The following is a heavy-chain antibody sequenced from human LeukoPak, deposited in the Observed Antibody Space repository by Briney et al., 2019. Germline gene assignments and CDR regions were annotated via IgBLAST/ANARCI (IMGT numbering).Heavy chain of an antibody. V-gene: IGHV4-39*01. Sequence: PSETLSLTCTVSGDSTSSIAYYWGWIRQPPGKGLEWIGSVYYTGSTYYNPSLKSRVTISVDTSNNQFSLKLTSLSAADTAVYYCASLPHIWGYYDSSGAIDYWGQGTLVTVSS. CDR2: VYYTGST. CDR3: ASLPHIWGYYDSSGAIDY. D-gene: IGHD3-22*01. J-gene: IGHJ4*02. CDR1: GDSTSSIAYY.